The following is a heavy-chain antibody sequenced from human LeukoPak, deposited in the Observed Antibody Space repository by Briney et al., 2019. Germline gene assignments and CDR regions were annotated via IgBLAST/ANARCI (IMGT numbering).Heavy chain of an antibody. V-gene: IGHV4-34*01. CDR2: INHSGST. CDR1: GGSFSGYY. Sequence: SETLSLTCAVYGGSFSGYYWSWIRQPPGKGLEWIGEINHSGSTNYNPSLKSRVTISVDTSKNQFSLKLSSVTAADTAVYYCARAGAAAGRNWFDPWGQGTLVTVSS. D-gene: IGHD6-13*01. CDR3: ARAGAAAGRNWFDP. J-gene: IGHJ5*02.